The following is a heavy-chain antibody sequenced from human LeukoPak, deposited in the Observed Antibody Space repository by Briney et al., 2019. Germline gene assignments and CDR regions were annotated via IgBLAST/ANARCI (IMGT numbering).Heavy chain of an antibody. V-gene: IGHV4-39*01. D-gene: IGHD3-10*01. Sequence: SETRSLPCTVSVGPTGLIGYSGARIRRPPGRGVGGIGRIYYSGSTYYNPSLKSRVTISVDTSKNQFSLKLSSVTAADTAVYYCARLSSAARLLWFGELLGGSWFDPWGQGTLVTVSS. CDR1: VGPTGLIGYS. J-gene: IGHJ5*02. CDR2: IYYSGST. CDR3: ARLSSAARLLWFGELLGGSWFDP.